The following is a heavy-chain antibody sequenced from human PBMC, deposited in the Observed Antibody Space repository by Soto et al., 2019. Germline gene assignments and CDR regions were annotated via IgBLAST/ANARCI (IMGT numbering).Heavy chain of an antibody. J-gene: IGHJ5*02. CDR2: IKQDGSEK. Sequence: GGSLRLSCAAPGFTFSSYWMSWVRQAPGKGLEWVANIKQDGSEKYYVDSVKGRFTISRDNAKNSLYLQMNSLRAEDTAVYYCARTYYDFWSGYLNWFDPWGQGTLVTVSS. V-gene: IGHV3-7*01. CDR1: GFTFSSYW. D-gene: IGHD3-3*01. CDR3: ARTYYDFWSGYLNWFDP.